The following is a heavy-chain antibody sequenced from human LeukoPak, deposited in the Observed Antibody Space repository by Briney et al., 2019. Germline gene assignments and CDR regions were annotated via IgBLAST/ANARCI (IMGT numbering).Heavy chain of an antibody. CDR2: ISWNSGSI. Sequence: GGSLRLSCAASGFTFDDYAMHWVRQAPGKGLEWVSGISWNSGSIGYADSVKGRFTISRDNAKNSLYLQMNSLRAEDTALYYCAKDRIWFGELDPWGQGTLVTVSS. CDR1: GFTFDDYA. V-gene: IGHV3-9*01. CDR3: AKDRIWFGELDP. D-gene: IGHD3-10*01. J-gene: IGHJ5*02.